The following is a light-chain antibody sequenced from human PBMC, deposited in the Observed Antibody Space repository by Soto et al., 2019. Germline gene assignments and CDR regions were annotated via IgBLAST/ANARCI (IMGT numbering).Light chain of an antibody. J-gene: IGLJ1*01. V-gene: IGLV2-14*01. CDR3: RSYRSSSTLV. CDR1: SSDIGGFNY. Sequence: QSVLTQPASVSGSPGQSITISCTGTSSDIGGFNYVSWYQHHPGKAPKLMIYEVSDRPSGVSNRFSDSKSGSTASLTISGLQAEDEADYYCRSYRSSSTLVFGTGTKVTVL. CDR2: EVS.